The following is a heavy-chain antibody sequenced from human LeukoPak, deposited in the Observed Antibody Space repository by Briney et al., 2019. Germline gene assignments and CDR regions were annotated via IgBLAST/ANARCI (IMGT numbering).Heavy chain of an antibody. D-gene: IGHD5-12*01. CDR3: ARPLQPVPRGSSGYDLSGVDV. V-gene: IGHV1-69*01. Sequence: SVKVSCKASGGTFSSYAISWVRQAPGQGLEWMGGIIPIFGTANYAQKFQGRVTITADESTSTAYMELSSLRSEDTAVYYCARPLQPVPRGSSGYDLSGVDVWGKGTTVTVSS. CDR2: IIPIFGTA. J-gene: IGHJ6*04. CDR1: GGTFSSYA.